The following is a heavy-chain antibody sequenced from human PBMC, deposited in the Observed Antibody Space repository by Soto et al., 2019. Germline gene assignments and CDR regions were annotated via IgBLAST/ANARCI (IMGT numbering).Heavy chain of an antibody. Sequence: EVQLLESGGGLVQPGGSLRLSCAASGFTFSNFAMGWVRRAPGKGLEWVSAIGGTSGSTYYADSVKGRFTISRDNSKNTLSLQMTSMRAEDTAIYYCAKRRADGYFDLWGRGTLVTVSS. V-gene: IGHV3-23*01. CDR3: AKRRADGYFDL. CDR2: IGGTSGST. CDR1: GFTFSNFA. J-gene: IGHJ2*01.